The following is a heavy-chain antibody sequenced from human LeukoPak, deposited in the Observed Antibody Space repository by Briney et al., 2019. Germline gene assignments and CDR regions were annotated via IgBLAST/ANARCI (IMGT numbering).Heavy chain of an antibody. J-gene: IGHJ4*02. CDR2: ISSGSTI. D-gene: IGHD6-19*01. CDR3: ARESIAVAGAPFDY. V-gene: IGHV3-48*03. Sequence: GGSLRLSCAASGFTFSSYEMNWVRQAPGKGLEWVSYISSGSTIYDADSVEGRFTISRDNAKNSLYLQMNSLRAEDTAVYYCARESIAVAGAPFDYWGQGTLVTVSS. CDR1: GFTFSSYE.